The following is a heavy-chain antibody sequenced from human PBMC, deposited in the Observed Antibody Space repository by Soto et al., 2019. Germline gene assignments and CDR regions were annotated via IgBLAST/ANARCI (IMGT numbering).Heavy chain of an antibody. V-gene: IGHV4-39*01. D-gene: IGHD5-12*01. CDR3: ARVDAY. CDR2: IYYSAST. Sequence: PEETLSLTCTVSGGSISSSSYYWGWIRQPPGKGLEWIGRIYYSASTYYNPSLKSRVTISVDTSKNQFSLHLSSVTAADTAVYYCARVDAYWSQGTPVTVSS. CDR1: GGSISSSSYY. J-gene: IGHJ4*02.